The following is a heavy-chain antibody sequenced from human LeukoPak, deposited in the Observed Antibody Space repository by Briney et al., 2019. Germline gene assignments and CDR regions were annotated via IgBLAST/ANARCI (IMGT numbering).Heavy chain of an antibody. J-gene: IGHJ4*02. Sequence: PSETLSLTCTVSGGSISSYYWSWIRQPPGKGLEWIGYIYYSGSTNYNPSLKSRVTISVDTSKNQFSLKLSSVTAADTAVYYCARLDGSGSYFTLDYWGQGTLVTVSS. CDR2: IYYSGST. CDR1: GGSISSYY. V-gene: IGHV4-59*12. CDR3: ARLDGSGSYFTLDY. D-gene: IGHD3-10*01.